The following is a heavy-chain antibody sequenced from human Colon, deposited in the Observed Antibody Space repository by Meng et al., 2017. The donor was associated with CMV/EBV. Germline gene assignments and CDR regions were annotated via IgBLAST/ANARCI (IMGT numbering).Heavy chain of an antibody. V-gene: IGHV4-34*01. CDR3: AREAGPFFGVIVYDS. D-gene: IGHD3-3*01. CDR2: INQSGST. Sequence: QVQLQQWGAGLLKTSETLSLTGGVSGGSLSGYYWTWIRQSPGKGLEWIGEINQSGSTNYNPSLKSRVTVSVDTSKNQFSLRVTSVTAADSALYYCAREAGPFFGVIVYDSWGQGTLVTVSS. CDR1: GGSLSGYY. J-gene: IGHJ4*02.